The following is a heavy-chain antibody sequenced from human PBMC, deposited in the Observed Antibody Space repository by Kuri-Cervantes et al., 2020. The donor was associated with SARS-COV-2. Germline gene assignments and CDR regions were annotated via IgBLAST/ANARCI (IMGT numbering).Heavy chain of an antibody. D-gene: IGHD1-26*01. V-gene: IGHV3-48*01. CDR2: ISSSSSTI. CDR3: ASDRVGASDY. Sequence: GESLKISCAASGFTFSSYAMHWVRQAPGKGLEWVSYISSSSSTIYYADSVKGRFTISRDNAKNSLYLQMNSLRAEDTAVYYCASDRVGASDYWGQGTLVTVSS. J-gene: IGHJ4*02. CDR1: GFTFSSYA.